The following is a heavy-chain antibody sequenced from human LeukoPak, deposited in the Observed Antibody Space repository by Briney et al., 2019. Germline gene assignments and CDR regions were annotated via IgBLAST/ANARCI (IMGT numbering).Heavy chain of an antibody. D-gene: IGHD3-10*01. CDR1: GFTFSSYN. V-gene: IGHV3-21*04. Sequence: GRSLRLSCAASGFTFSSYNMNWVRQAPGKGLEWVSSISTGSSYIYYADSVKGRFTISRDNAKNSLYLQMNSLRAEDTAVYYCAKDGEDYYGSGSYYSHFDYWGQGTLVTVSS. CDR2: ISTGSSYI. J-gene: IGHJ4*02. CDR3: AKDGEDYYGSGSYYSHFDY.